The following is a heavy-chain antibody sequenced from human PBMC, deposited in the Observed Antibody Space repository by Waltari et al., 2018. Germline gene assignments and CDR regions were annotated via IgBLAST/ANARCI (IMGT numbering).Heavy chain of an antibody. Sequence: QLQLQESGPGLVKPSETLSLTCTVSGGSISSSSYYWGWIRQPPGKGLEWIGSIYYSVSTYYNPSLKSRVTISINTSKNQFSLKLRSVTAADTAVYYCARHGLEQLGYFDYWGQGTLVTVSS. D-gene: IGHD6-6*01. CDR2: IYYSVST. CDR3: ARHGLEQLGYFDY. J-gene: IGHJ4*02. CDR1: GGSISSSSYY. V-gene: IGHV4-39*01.